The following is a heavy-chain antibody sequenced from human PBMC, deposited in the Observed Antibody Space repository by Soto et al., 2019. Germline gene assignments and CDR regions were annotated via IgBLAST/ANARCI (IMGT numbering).Heavy chain of an antibody. J-gene: IGHJ3*02. D-gene: IGHD3-10*01. CDR3: ARSLGRFDDAFDI. V-gene: IGHV4-39*01. CDR1: GGSISSSSYY. Sequence: PSETLSLTXTVSGGSISSSSYYWGWIRQPPGKGLEWIGSIYYSGSTYYNPSLKSRVTISVDTSKNQFSLKLSSVTAADTAVYYCARSLGRFDDAFDIWGQGTMVTVS. CDR2: IYYSGST.